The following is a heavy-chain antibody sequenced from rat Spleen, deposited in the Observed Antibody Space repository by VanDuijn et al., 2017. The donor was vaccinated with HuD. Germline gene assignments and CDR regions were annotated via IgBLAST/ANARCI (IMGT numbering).Heavy chain of an antibody. CDR1: GFTFSNYG. CDR3: TRTSYGGYRDWFAY. D-gene: IGHD1-11*01. J-gene: IGHJ3*01. CDR2: ISTGGGNT. V-gene: IGHV5S13*01. Sequence: EVQLVESGGGLLQPGRSLKLSCAASGFTFSNYGVAWVRQSLTKGLEWVASISTGGGNTYYRDSVKGRFTISRDNAKNNQYVQMDSLRSEDTATYYCTRTSYGGYRDWFAYWGQGTLVTVSS.